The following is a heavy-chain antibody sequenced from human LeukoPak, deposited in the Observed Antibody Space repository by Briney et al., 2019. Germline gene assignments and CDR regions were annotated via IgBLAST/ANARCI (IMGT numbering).Heavy chain of an antibody. V-gene: IGHV3-23*01. Sequence: TGGSLRLSCAASGFTFSSYAMSWVRQAPGKGLEWVSAISGSGGSTYYADSVKGRFTISRDNSKNTLYLQMNSLRAEDTAVYYCAKDGDCTNGVCYMDVWGQGTTVTVSS. CDR2: ISGSGGST. CDR3: AKDGDCTNGVCYMDV. CDR1: GFTFSSYA. D-gene: IGHD2-8*01. J-gene: IGHJ6*03.